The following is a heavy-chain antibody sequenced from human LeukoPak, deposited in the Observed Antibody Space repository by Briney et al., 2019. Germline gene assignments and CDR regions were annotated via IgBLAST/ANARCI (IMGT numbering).Heavy chain of an antibody. V-gene: IGHV1-69*06. Sequence: GASVKVSCKASGGTFSSYAISWVRQAPGQGLEWMGGIIPIFGTANYAQKFQGRVTITADKSTSTAYMELSSLRSEDTAVYYCARGVVPAAICPGAFDIWGQGTMVTVSS. CDR2: IIPIFGTA. CDR1: GGTFSSYA. CDR3: ARGVVPAAICPGAFDI. D-gene: IGHD2-2*01. J-gene: IGHJ3*02.